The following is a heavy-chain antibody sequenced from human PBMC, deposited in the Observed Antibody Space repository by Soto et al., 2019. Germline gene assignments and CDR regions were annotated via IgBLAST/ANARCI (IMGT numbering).Heavy chain of an antibody. J-gene: IGHJ5*02. D-gene: IGHD6-13*01. Sequence: GGSLRLSCAASGFTFSSYEMNWVRQAPGKGLEWVSYISSSGSTIYYADSVKGRFTISRDNAKNSLYLQMNSLRAEDTAVYYCASSGRGYSSSRNWFDPWGQGTLVTVSS. CDR1: GFTFSSYE. CDR3: ASSGRGYSSSRNWFDP. CDR2: ISSSGSTI. V-gene: IGHV3-48*03.